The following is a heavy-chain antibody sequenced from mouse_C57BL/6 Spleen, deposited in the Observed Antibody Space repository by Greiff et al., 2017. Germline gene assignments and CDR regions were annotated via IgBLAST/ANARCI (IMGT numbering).Heavy chain of an antibody. J-gene: IGHJ2*01. CDR3: ARSEDDYGSPDY. CDR1: GYTFTSYW. D-gene: IGHD1-1*01. CDR2: FDPSDSYT. Sequence: QVQLQQPGAELVMPGASVKLSCKASGYTFTSYWMHWVKQRPGQGLEWIGEFDPSDSYTNYNQKFKGKSTLTVDKPSSTAYMQLSSLTSEDTAVYYCARSEDDYGSPDYWGQGTTLTVSS. V-gene: IGHV1-69*01.